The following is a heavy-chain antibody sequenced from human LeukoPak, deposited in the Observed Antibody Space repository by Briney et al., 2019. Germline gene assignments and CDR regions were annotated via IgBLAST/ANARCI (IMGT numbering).Heavy chain of an antibody. CDR3: ARDSGSAYYRVDF. CDR1: GFTFSSYG. Sequence: PGRSLRLSCAASGFTFSSYGMHWVRQAPGKGLEWVAVISYDGSNKYYADSVKGRFTISRDNSKNTLYLQMNSLRAEDTAVYYCARDSGSAYYRVDFWGQGTLVTVSS. D-gene: IGHD3-3*01. J-gene: IGHJ4*02. V-gene: IGHV3-30*03. CDR2: ISYDGSNK.